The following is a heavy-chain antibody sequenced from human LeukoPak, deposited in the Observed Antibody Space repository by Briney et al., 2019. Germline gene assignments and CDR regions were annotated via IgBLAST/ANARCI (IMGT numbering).Heavy chain of an antibody. V-gene: IGHV3-15*01. CDR2: IKSKKDFETI. D-gene: IGHD3-16*02. J-gene: IGHJ4*02. CDR1: GFTFSDAW. Sequence: GGSLRLSCAASGFTFSDAWMNWVRQAPGKGLEWVGRIKSKKDFETIDYAAPVKGRFTISRDDSKNTLYLQMNSLKTEDTAVYYCTGRLGIMITFGGVIVLPDYWGQGTLVTVSS. CDR3: TGRLGIMITFGGVIVLPDY.